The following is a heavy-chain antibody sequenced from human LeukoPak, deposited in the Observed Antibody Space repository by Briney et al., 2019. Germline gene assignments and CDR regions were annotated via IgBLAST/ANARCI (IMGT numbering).Heavy chain of an antibody. CDR1: GYTFTGYY. J-gene: IGHJ6*03. Sequence: ASVKVSCKASGYTFTGYYMHWVRQAPGQGLEWMGWINPNSGGTNYAQKFQGRVTMTRDTSISTAYLQWSSLKASDTAMYYCARRATIFGVDGYYMDVWGKGTTVTVSS. CDR2: INPNSGGT. V-gene: IGHV1-2*02. D-gene: IGHD3-3*01. CDR3: ARRATIFGVDGYYMDV.